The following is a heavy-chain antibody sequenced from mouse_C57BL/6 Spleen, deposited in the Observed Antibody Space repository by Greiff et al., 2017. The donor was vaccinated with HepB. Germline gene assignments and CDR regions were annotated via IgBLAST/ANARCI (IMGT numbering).Heavy chain of an antibody. CDR3: AYSKGLGY. CDR2: IEPANGNT. CDR1: GFTIKNTY. J-gene: IGHJ2*01. D-gene: IGHD2-5*01. V-gene: IGHV14-3*01. Sequence: EVQLQQSVAELVRPGASVKLSCTASGFTIKNTYMHWVKQRPEQGLEWIGRIEPANGNTKYAPKFQGKATITADTSSNTAYLQLSSLTSEDTAIYYCAYSKGLGYWGQGTTLTVSS.